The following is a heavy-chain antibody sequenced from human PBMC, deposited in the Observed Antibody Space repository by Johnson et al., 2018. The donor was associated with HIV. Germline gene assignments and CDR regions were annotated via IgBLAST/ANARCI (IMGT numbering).Heavy chain of an antibody. CDR1: GFTFNSYA. CDR2: ISYDGSNQ. CDR3: ARATDPRLDAFDI. D-gene: IGHD4-17*01. J-gene: IGHJ3*02. Sequence: QVQLVESGGGVDQPGRSLRLSCAASGFTFNSYAMHWVCQAPGKGLEWVAVISYDGSNQYYADSVKGRFTISRDNSKNTLYLQMNSLRAEDTAVYYCARATDPRLDAFDIWGKGTMVTVSS. V-gene: IGHV3-30-3*01.